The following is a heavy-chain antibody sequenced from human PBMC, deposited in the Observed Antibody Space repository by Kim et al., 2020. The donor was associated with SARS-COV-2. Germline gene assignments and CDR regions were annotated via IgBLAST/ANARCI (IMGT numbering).Heavy chain of an antibody. CDR3: AKVYSGWSLDY. CDR1: GFTFSSYT. J-gene: IGHJ4*02. CDR2: FSSSGTGT. Sequence: GGSLRLSCAASGFTFSSYTMSWVRQAPGKGLEWVSAFSSSGTGTYYADSVKGRFSISRDNSKNTLYLQMNSLRAEDTALYYCAKVYSGWSLDYWGQGTLVTVSS. V-gene: IGHV3-23*01. D-gene: IGHD6-19*01.